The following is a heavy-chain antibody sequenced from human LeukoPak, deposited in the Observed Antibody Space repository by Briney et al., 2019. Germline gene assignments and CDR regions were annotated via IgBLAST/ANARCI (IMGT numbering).Heavy chain of an antibody. CDR2: INHSGST. CDR3: ARALYPTSSRGFHFDY. J-gene: IGHJ4*02. Sequence: SETLSLTCAVYGGSFSGYYWSWIRQPPGKGLEWIGEINHSGSTNYNPSLKSRVTISVDTSKNQFSLKLSSVTAADTAVYYCARALYPTSSRGFHFDYWGQGTLVTVSS. D-gene: IGHD6-19*01. CDR1: GGSFSGYY. V-gene: IGHV4-34*01.